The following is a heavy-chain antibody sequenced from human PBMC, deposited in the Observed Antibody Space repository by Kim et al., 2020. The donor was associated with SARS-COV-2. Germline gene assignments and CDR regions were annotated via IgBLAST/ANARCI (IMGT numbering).Heavy chain of an antibody. J-gene: IGHJ5*02. V-gene: IGHV4-30-4*01. CDR1: GGSISSGDYY. D-gene: IGHD6-13*01. CDR2: IYYSGST. CDR3: ARGGPNIAAAVGWFEP. Sequence: SETLSLTCTVSGGSISSGDYYWSWIRQPPGKGLEWIGYIYYSGSTYYNPSLKSRVTISVDTSKNQFSLKLSSVTAADTAVYYCARGGPNIAAAVGWFEPWGQGTLVTVSS.